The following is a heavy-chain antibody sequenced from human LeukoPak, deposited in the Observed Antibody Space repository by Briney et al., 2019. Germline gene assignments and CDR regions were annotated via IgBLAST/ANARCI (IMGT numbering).Heavy chain of an antibody. Sequence: GGSLRLSCAASGFTFSSYSMNWVRQAPGKGLELVSSISSSSSYIYYADSVKGRVTISRDNAKNSLYLQMNSLRAEDTAVYYCASSRDGYNLGVGAFDIWGQGTMVTVSS. CDR2: ISSSSSYI. CDR1: GFTFSSYS. V-gene: IGHV3-21*01. CDR3: ASSRDGYNLGVGAFDI. D-gene: IGHD5-24*01. J-gene: IGHJ3*02.